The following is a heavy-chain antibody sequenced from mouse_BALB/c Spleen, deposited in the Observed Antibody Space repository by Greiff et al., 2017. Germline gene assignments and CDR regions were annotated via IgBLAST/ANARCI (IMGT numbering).Heavy chain of an antibody. Sequence: EVQLHQSGPELMKPGASVKISCKASGYSFTSYYMHWVKQSHGKSLEWIGYIDPFNGGTSYNQKFKGKATLTVDKSSSTAYMHLSSLTSEDSAVYYCARNDYDHYYAMDYWGQGTSVTVSS. CDR2: IDPFNGGT. D-gene: IGHD2-4*01. CDR3: ARNDYDHYYAMDY. CDR1: GYSFTSYY. V-gene: IGHV1S135*01. J-gene: IGHJ4*01.